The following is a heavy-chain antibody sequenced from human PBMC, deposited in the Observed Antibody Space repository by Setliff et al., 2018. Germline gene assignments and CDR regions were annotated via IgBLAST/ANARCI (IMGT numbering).Heavy chain of an antibody. CDR1: GGSISSYY. V-gene: IGHV4-59*08. Sequence: SETLSLTCTVSGGSISSYYWSWIRQPPGKGLEWIGSIFHSGKTYYNPSLQSRVTISIETSKNQFSLKLNSVNDADTAVYYCVRGIGTPWGQGTLVTVSS. CDR3: VRGIGTP. J-gene: IGHJ5*02. CDR2: IFHSGKT.